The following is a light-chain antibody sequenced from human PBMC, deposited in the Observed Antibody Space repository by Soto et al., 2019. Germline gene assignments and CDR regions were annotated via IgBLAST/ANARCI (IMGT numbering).Light chain of an antibody. V-gene: IGLV2-14*01. J-gene: IGLJ2*01. CDR3: SSYTSSSTLYVV. CDR1: SSDVGGYDY. Sequence: QSALTQPASVSGSPGQSITISCTGTSSDVGGYDYVSWYQQHPGKVTKLMIYDVSNRPSGVSNRFSGSKSGNTASLTISGLQAEDEADYYCSSYTSSSTLYVVFGGGTKLTVL. CDR2: DVS.